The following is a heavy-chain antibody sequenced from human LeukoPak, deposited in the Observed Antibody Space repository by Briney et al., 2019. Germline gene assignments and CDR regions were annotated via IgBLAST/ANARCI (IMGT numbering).Heavy chain of an antibody. CDR1: GFTFSSYG. Sequence: PGRSLRLSCAASGFTFSSYGMHWVRQAPGKGLEWVAVIWYDGSNKYYADSVKGRFTISRDNSKNTLYLQMNSLRAEDTAVYYCASQILTGLHFDYWGQGTLVTVSS. CDR3: ASQILTGLHFDY. CDR2: IWYDGSNK. J-gene: IGHJ4*02. V-gene: IGHV3-33*01. D-gene: IGHD3-9*01.